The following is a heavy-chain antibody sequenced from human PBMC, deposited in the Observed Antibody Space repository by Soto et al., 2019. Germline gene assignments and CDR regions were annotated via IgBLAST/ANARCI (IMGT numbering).Heavy chain of an antibody. CDR2: IYYSGST. D-gene: IGHD2-15*01. J-gene: IGHJ3*02. CDR3: ARDKGYCSGGSCYLDAFDI. V-gene: IGHV4-59*01. Sequence: SETLSLTCTVSGGSISSYYWSWIRQPPGKGLEWIGYIYYSGSTNYNPSLKSRVTISVATSKNPFSLKLSSVTAADTAVYYCARDKGYCSGGSCYLDAFDIWGQGTMVTVSS. CDR1: GGSISSYY.